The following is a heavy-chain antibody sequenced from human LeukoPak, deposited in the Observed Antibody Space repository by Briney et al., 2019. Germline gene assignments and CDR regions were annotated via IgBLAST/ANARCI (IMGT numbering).Heavy chain of an antibody. CDR1: GGSFGGYY. CDR2: INHSGST. CDR3: ARGGGYCSSTSCYTFDY. D-gene: IGHD2-2*02. Sequence: SETLSLTCAVYGGSFGGYYWSWIRQPPGKGLEWIGEINHSGSTNYNPSLKSRVTISVDTSKNQFSLKLSSVTAADTAVYYCARGGGYCSSTSCYTFDYWGQGTLVTVSS. V-gene: IGHV4-34*01. J-gene: IGHJ4*02.